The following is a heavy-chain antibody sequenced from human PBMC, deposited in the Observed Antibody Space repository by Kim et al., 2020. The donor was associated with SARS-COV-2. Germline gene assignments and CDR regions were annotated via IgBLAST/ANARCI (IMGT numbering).Heavy chain of an antibody. Sequence: ASVKVSCKTSGYTFTSFYIHWVRLAPGQGLEWMGIINPSGGSTSSAQKFQGRVTVTRDTSTSTVYMELTSLTSEDTTVYYCARASGNCNSGICCFDYWG. CDR3: ARASGNCNSGICCFDY. CDR2: INPSGGST. D-gene: IGHD2-15*01. J-gene: IGHJ4*03. CDR1: GYTFTSFY. V-gene: IGHV1-46*01.